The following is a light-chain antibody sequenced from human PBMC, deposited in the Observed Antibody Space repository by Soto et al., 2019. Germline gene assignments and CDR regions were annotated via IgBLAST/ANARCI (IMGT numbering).Light chain of an antibody. CDR2: DAS. J-gene: IGKJ5*01. Sequence: DIQLTQSPSSLSASVGDRVTITCRASQSISGWLAWYQQKPGKAPKLLIYDASSLETGVPSRFSGNGSGTEFTLTISSLQPEDFATYYCQQRNSYPITFGQGTRLEIK. CDR1: QSISGW. CDR3: QQRNSYPIT. V-gene: IGKV1-5*01.